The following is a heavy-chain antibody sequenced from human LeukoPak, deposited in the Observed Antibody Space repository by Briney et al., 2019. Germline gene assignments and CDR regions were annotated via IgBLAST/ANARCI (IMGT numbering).Heavy chain of an antibody. Sequence: GASVKVSCKASGYTFTSYYMHWVRQAPGQGLEWMGIINPSGGSTSYAQKFQGRVTMTRDMSTSTAYMELSSLRSEDTAVYYCATARSCSGGSCYPRLFDYWGQGTLVTVSS. J-gene: IGHJ4*02. CDR2: INPSGGST. V-gene: IGHV1-46*01. D-gene: IGHD2-15*01. CDR1: GYTFTSYY. CDR3: ATARSCSGGSCYPRLFDY.